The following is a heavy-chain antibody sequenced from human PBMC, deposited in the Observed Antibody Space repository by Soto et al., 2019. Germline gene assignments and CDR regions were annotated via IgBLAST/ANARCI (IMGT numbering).Heavy chain of an antibody. Sequence: EAHLVESGGGLVKPGGSLRLSCEASAFTFGSNTMNWVRQAPGKGLEWVSSIDSGGSRTFYADTVKARFTISRDNAKNSLFLQMNSLRAEDTAVYFCTREVQPGVRREYDYWGQGTLVTVSS. V-gene: IGHV3-21*01. CDR2: IDSGGSRT. CDR1: AFTFGSNT. J-gene: IGHJ4*02. CDR3: TREVQPGVRREYDY. D-gene: IGHD1-1*01.